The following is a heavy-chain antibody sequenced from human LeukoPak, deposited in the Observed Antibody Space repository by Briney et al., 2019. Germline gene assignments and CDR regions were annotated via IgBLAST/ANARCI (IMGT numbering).Heavy chain of an antibody. CDR2: IRSKANSYAT. V-gene: IGHV3-73*01. CDR3: TEGRDGYPYYFDY. D-gene: IGHD5-24*01. CDR1: GFTFSGSA. Sequence: GGSLRLSCAASGFTFSGSAMYWVRQASGKGLEWVGRIRSKANSYATAYAASVKGRFTISRDDSKNTAYLQMNSLKTEDTAVYYCTEGRDGYPYYFDYWGQGTQVIVSS. J-gene: IGHJ4*02.